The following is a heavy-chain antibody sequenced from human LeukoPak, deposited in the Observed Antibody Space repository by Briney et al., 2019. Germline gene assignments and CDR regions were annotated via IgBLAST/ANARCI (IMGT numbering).Heavy chain of an antibody. D-gene: IGHD3-9*01. CDR3: VIWGDYDVLTGYYVPDY. CDR2: ITGSCTNR. CDR1: GFTFSNYA. J-gene: IGHJ4*02. V-gene: IGHV3-23*01. Sequence: GGALRLSRVASGFTFSNYAMSWVRQPRGKGLEWVSAITGSCTNRYYADSLKGRFTTSRDNSKNTVFLQMNSLRHEDTAIYYCVIWGDYDVLTGYYVPDYWGQGTLVTVAS.